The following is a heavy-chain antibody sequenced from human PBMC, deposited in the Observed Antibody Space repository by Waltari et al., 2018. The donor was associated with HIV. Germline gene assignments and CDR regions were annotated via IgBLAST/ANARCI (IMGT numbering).Heavy chain of an antibody. J-gene: IGHJ6*02. V-gene: IGHV5-51*03. CDR3: ARYRYSGSYSPYNYDMDV. CDR1: GYSFTSYW. D-gene: IGHD1-26*01. CDR2: TYPGDSDT. Sequence: EIQLVQSGAEVKETRESLKISCKGFGYSFTSYWIGWVRQMPGKGLEWIGITYPGDSDTRYSPSFQGQVTISADKSINTAYLQWSRLKASDTAIYYCARYRYSGSYSPYNYDMDVWGHGTTVTVSS.